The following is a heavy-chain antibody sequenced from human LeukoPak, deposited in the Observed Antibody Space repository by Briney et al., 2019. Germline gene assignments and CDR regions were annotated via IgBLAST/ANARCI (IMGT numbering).Heavy chain of an antibody. Sequence: PSETLSLTCAAYGGSFSGYYWSWIREPPGKGLEWIGEINHSGSTNYNPSLKSRVTISVDTSKNQFSLKLSSVTAADTAVYYCARLLNYDFWSGYYKYNWFDPWGQGTLVTVSS. CDR2: INHSGST. D-gene: IGHD3-3*01. CDR1: GGSFSGYY. V-gene: IGHV4-34*01. J-gene: IGHJ5*02. CDR3: ARLLNYDFWSGYYKYNWFDP.